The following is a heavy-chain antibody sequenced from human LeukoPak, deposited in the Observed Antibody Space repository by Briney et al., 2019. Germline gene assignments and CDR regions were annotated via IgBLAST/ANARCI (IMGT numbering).Heavy chain of an antibody. CDR3: ARALGDGTTGTRPFDY. D-gene: IGHD1-1*01. V-gene: IGHV1-69*13. Sequence: GASVKVSCKASGGTFSSYAISWVRQAPGQGLEWMGGIIPIFGTANYAQKFQGRVTITADESTSTAYMELSSLRSEDTAVYYCARALGDGTTGTRPFDYWGQGTLVTVSS. CDR1: GGTFSSYA. J-gene: IGHJ4*02. CDR2: IIPIFGTA.